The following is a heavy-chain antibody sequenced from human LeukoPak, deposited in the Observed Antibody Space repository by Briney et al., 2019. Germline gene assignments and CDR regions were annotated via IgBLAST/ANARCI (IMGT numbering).Heavy chain of an antibody. Sequence: PGGSLRLSCAASGFTVSSDYMSWVRQAPGKGLEWVSVIYSGGSTYYADSVKGRFTISRDKSKNTVYLQMNSLRFEDTAMYYCARKWFDPWGQGTLVTVSS. V-gene: IGHV3-53*05. CDR3: ARKWFDP. CDR2: IYSGGST. J-gene: IGHJ5*02. CDR1: GFTVSSDY.